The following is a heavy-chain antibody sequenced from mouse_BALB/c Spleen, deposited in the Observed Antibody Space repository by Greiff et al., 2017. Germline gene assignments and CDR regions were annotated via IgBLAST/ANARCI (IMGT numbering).Heavy chain of an antibody. CDR1: GYSITSDYA. D-gene: IGHD2-3*01. CDR3: ARGYDGYYYWYFDV. Sequence: EVMLVESGPGLVKPSQSLSLTCTVTGYSITSDYAWNWIRQFPGNKLEWMGYISYSGSTSYNPSLKSRISITRDTSKNQFFLQLNSVTTEDTATYYCARGYDGYYYWYFDVWGAGTTVTVSS. V-gene: IGHV3-2*02. J-gene: IGHJ1*01. CDR2: ISYSGST.